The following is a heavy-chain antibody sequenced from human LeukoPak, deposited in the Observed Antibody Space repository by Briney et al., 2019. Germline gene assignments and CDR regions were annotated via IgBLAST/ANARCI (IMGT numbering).Heavy chain of an antibody. CDR3: ARDKQWLAPYGMDV. V-gene: IGHV4-59*01. CDR2: IYYSGST. CDR1: GGSISSYY. Sequence: SETLSLTCTVSGGSISSYYWSWIRQPPGKGLEWIGYIYYSGSTNYNPSLKSRVTISEDTSKNQFSLKLSSVTAADTAVYYCARDKQWLAPYGMDVWGQGTTVTVSS. J-gene: IGHJ6*02. D-gene: IGHD6-19*01.